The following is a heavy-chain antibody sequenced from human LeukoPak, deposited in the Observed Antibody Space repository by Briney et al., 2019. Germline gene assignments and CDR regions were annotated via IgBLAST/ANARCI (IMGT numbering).Heavy chain of an antibody. CDR1: GFTFSSYD. CDR2: IGTAGDP. Sequence: GGSLRLSCAASGFTFSSYDMHWVRQATGKGLEWVSAIGTAGDPYYPGSVKGRLTISRENAKNSLYLQMNSLRAGDTAVYYCARGGYCSSTSCHDYYYYGMDVWGKGTTLTVSS. CDR3: ARGGYCSSTSCHDYYYYGMDV. V-gene: IGHV3-13*05. J-gene: IGHJ6*04. D-gene: IGHD2-2*03.